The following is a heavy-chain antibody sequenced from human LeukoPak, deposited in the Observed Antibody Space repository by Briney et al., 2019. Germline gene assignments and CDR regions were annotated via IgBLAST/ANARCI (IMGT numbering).Heavy chain of an antibody. CDR1: GFTFDDYA. CDR2: ISWNSGSI. V-gene: IGHV3-9*01. CDR3: AKAYCSSTSCYKGFLSHLDY. J-gene: IGHJ4*02. D-gene: IGHD2-2*02. Sequence: GRSLRLSCAASGFTFDDYAMHWVRQAPGRGLEWVSDISWNSGSIGYADSVKGRFTVSRDNAKHSLYLQMNSMRAEDTALYYCAKAYCSSTSCYKGFLSHLDYWGQGTLVTVSS.